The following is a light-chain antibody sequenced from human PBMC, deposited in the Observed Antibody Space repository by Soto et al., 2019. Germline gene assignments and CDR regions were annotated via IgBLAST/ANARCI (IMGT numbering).Light chain of an antibody. V-gene: IGLV1-40*01. Sequence: QSELTQPPSVSGAPGQRVTISCTGGTSNIGAGHDVHWYQQLPGTAPKLLIYANVFRPSGVPDRFSGSKSGTSASLAITGLQTEDEADYYCQSYDSSLSARVFGGGTQLTVL. J-gene: IGLJ7*01. CDR3: QSYDSSLSARV. CDR2: ANV. CDR1: TSNIGAGHD.